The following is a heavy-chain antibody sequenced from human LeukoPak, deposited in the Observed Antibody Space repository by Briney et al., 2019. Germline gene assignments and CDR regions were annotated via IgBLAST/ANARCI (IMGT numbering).Heavy chain of an antibody. Sequence: SETLSLTCTVSGGSISSGDYYWSWIRQPPGKGLEWIGYIYYSGSTYCNPSLKSRVTISVDTSKNQFSLKLSSVTAADTAVYYCARDGHYRWFDPWGQGTLVTVSS. CDR1: GGSISSGDYY. V-gene: IGHV4-30-4*01. J-gene: IGHJ5*02. CDR2: IYYSGST. D-gene: IGHD1-14*01. CDR3: ARDGHYRWFDP.